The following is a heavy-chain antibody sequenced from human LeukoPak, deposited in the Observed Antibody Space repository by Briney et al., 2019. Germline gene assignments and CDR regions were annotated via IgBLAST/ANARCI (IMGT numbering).Heavy chain of an antibody. Sequence: PGGSLRLCCAAAEFTSTSCAISGLHQAPGKGVEWVSAISRSGGSKYSAESVKGRFTISRDNSNNTPYLQMNSLRAEATDVYYCAKDLNYWGQGTLVTVSS. CDR2: ISRSGGSK. V-gene: IGHV3-23*01. CDR1: EFTSTSCA. J-gene: IGHJ4*02. CDR3: AKDLNY. D-gene: IGHD3-10*01.